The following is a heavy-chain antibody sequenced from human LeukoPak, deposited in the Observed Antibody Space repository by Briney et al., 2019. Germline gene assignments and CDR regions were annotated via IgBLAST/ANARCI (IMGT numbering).Heavy chain of an antibody. D-gene: IGHD6-13*01. CDR1: GFTFSSYG. Sequence: PEGSLRLSCAASGFTFSSYGMHWVRQAPGKGLEWVAFIRYDGSNKYYADSVKGRFTISRDNSKNTLYLQMNSLRAEDTAVYYCAKTWRVLAAAGSMGYWGQGTLVTVSS. CDR3: AKTWRVLAAAGSMGY. V-gene: IGHV3-30*02. J-gene: IGHJ4*02. CDR2: IRYDGSNK.